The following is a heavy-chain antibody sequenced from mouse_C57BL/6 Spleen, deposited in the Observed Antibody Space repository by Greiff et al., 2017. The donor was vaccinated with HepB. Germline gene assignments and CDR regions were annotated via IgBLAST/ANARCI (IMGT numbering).Heavy chain of an antibody. D-gene: IGHD3-2*02. Sequence: VQRVESGPELVKPGASVKISCKASGYAFSSSWMNWVKQRPGKGLEWIGRIYPGDGDTNYNGKFKGKATLTADKSSSTAYMQLSSLTSEDSAVYFCARQGGYGYYAMDYWGQGTSVTVSS. CDR2: IYPGDGDT. V-gene: IGHV1-82*01. J-gene: IGHJ4*01. CDR1: GYAFSSSW. CDR3: ARQGGYGYYAMDY.